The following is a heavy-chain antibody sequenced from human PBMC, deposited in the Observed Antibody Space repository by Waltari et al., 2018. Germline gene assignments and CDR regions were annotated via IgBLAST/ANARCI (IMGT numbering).Heavy chain of an antibody. CDR1: GFTFDDYA. J-gene: IGHJ3*02. CDR2: ISWNSGSI. D-gene: IGHD3-22*01. V-gene: IGHV3-9*01. Sequence: EVQLVESGGGLVQPGRSLRLSCAASGFTFDDYAMHWLRQAPGKGLEWVSGISWNSGSIGYADSVKGRFTISRDNAKNSLYLQMNSLRAEDTALYYCAKTDYYDSSGWNAFDIWGQGTMVTVSS. CDR3: AKTDYYDSSGWNAFDI.